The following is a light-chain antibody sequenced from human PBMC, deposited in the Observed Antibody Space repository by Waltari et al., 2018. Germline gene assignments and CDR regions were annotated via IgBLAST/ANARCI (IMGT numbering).Light chain of an antibody. V-gene: IGKV4-1*01. CDR3: QQYYGPPYN. Sequence: DIMMTQSPDVLAVSLGERASIKCKSSHSVLDYFTNKDSLAWYQQKAGQPPRLLIHWASTRETGVPDRFSGSGSGTDFTLTISSLQAEDAALYYCQQYYGPPYNFGQGT. CDR2: WAS. J-gene: IGKJ2*01. CDR1: HSVLDYFTNKDS.